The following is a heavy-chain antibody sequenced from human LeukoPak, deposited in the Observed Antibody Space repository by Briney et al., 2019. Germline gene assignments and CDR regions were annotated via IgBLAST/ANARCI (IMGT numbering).Heavy chain of an antibody. J-gene: IGHJ4*02. CDR3: ARAVACSSTSCYLDS. Sequence: PSETLSLTCTVSGDSISNYYWTWIRQPPGKGLEWIGYIYYSGSTKYNPSPKSRATISVDTSKKKFSLKLNSVTAADTAVYYCARAVACSSTSCYLDSWGQGTLVTVSS. V-gene: IGHV4-59*01. D-gene: IGHD2-2*01. CDR1: GDSISNYY. CDR2: IYYSGST.